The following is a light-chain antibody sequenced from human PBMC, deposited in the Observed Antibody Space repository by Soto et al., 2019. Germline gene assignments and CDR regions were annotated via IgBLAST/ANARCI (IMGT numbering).Light chain of an antibody. CDR3: SSFTDTGTVM. CDR2: DVS. V-gene: IGLV2-14*03. J-gene: IGLJ3*02. Sequence: QSALTLPASVSGSPGQSFTIPCTGSSSDVGAYHSVSWYQQHPGKAPKLIIFDVSNRPSGVSNRFSGSKSGNTASLTISGLQAEDEADYYCSSFTDTGTVMFGGGTQLTVL. CDR1: SSDVGAYHS.